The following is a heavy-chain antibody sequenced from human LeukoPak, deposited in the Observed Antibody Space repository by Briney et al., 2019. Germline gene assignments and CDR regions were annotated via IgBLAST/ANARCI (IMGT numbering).Heavy chain of an antibody. D-gene: IGHD6-19*01. CDR3: GKTTTGYSSGQKPAWPVDY. Sequence: GGSLRLSCAASGFTVSSNYMNWVRQAPGKGLEWVSVIYSGGNTYYADSAKGRFTISRDNSKNTVYLQINSLRAEDTAVYYCGKTTTGYSSGQKPAWPVDYWGQGTLVTVSS. CDR1: GFTVSSNY. J-gene: IGHJ4*02. V-gene: IGHV3-53*01. CDR2: IYSGGNT.